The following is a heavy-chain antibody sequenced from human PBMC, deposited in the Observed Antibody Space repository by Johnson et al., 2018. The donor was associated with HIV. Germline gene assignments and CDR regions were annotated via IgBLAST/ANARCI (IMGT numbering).Heavy chain of an antibody. CDR2: IYSGGST. V-gene: IGHV3-53*04. CDR3: AAQKQPTF. Sequence: EVQLLESGGGLVQPGRSLRLSCAAAGFTVSSNYMSWVRQAPGKGLEWVSVIYSGGSTYYADSVKGRFTISRDNSKNTLYLQMSSLRAEDTAMYYCAAQKQPTFWGQGTMVTVSS. J-gene: IGHJ3*01. CDR1: GFTVSSNY. D-gene: IGHD6-13*01.